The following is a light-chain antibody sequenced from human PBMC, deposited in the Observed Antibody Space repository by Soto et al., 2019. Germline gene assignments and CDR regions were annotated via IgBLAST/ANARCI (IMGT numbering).Light chain of an antibody. J-gene: IGKJ4*01. CDR2: AAS. CDR3: LQDHTYPPT. Sequence: AIQMTQSTSSLSASVGDRVTITCRASQGIRNDLGWYQQKPGKAPNLLIYAASSLQSGVPSRFSGSGSGTDFTLTISSLQPEDFATYYCLQDHTYPPTFGGGTKVEIK. CDR1: QGIRND. V-gene: IGKV1-6*01.